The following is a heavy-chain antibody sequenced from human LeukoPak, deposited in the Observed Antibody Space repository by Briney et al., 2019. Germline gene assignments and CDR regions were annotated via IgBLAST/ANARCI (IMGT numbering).Heavy chain of an antibody. CDR1: GGSISSGSYY. CDR2: IYTSGST. J-gene: IGHJ5*02. Sequence: SETLSLTCTVSGGSISSGSYYWSWIRQPAGKGLEWIGRIYTSGSTNYNPSLKSRVTISVDTSKNQFSLKLSSVTAADTAVYYCASGGYCSSTSCYPWGQGTLVTVSS. D-gene: IGHD2-2*01. CDR3: ASGGYCSSTSCYP. V-gene: IGHV4-61*02.